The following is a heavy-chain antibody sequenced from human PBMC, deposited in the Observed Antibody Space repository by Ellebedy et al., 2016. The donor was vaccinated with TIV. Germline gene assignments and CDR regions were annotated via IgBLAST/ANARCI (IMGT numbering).Heavy chain of an antibody. D-gene: IGHD3-16*01. CDR3: ARGGASWAPSGDY. J-gene: IGHJ4*02. V-gene: IGHV3-21*01. CDR1: GSTFSSYS. CDR2: ISSNSSYI. Sequence: GGSLRLXCAASGSTFSSYSMNWVRQAPGKGLEWVSSISSNSSYIYYADSVKGRFTISRDNAKNSLYLQMNSLRAEDTAVYYCARGGASWAPSGDYWGQGTLVTVSS.